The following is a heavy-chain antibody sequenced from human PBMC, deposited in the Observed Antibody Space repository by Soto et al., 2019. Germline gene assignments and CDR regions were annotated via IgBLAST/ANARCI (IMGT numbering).Heavy chain of an antibody. V-gene: IGHV1-69*13. CDR1: GGTFSSYA. D-gene: IGHD5-12*01. Sequence: SVKVTCKASGGTFSSYAISWVRQAPGQGLEWMGGIIPIFGTANYAQKFQGRVTITADESTSTAYMELSSLRSEDTAVYYCARARFGMATITIYFDYWGQGTLVTVSS. CDR2: IIPIFGTA. J-gene: IGHJ4*02. CDR3: ARARFGMATITIYFDY.